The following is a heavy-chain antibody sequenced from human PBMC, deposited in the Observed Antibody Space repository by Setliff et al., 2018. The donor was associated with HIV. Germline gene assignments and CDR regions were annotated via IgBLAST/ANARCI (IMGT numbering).Heavy chain of an antibody. D-gene: IGHD5-18*01. CDR2: ISWRSTYI. Sequence: PGGSLRLSCAASGFTFSTHCMNWVRQAPGKGLEWISSISWRSTYIYYSDSVKGRFTISRDDATNSLYLQMNSLRVEDTAVYHCARVPRQLLKGAAAYFDYWGQGILVTVSS. J-gene: IGHJ4*02. V-gene: IGHV3-21*04. CDR3: ARVPRQLLKGAAAYFDY. CDR1: GFTFSTHC.